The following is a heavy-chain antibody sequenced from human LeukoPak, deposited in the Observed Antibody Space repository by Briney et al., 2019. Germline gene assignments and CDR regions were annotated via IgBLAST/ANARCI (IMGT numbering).Heavy chain of an antibody. V-gene: IGHV3-23*01. CDR2: ISGSGGST. D-gene: IGHD6-13*01. CDR3: AKVSASSSSWYDAPPPAFDP. J-gene: IGHJ5*02. Sequence: GGSLRLSCAASGFTFSSYAMSWVRQAPGKGLEWVSAISGSGGSTYYADSVKGRFTISRDNSKNTLYLQMNRLRAEDTAVYYCAKVSASSSSWYDAPPPAFDPWGQGTLVTVSS. CDR1: GFTFSSYA.